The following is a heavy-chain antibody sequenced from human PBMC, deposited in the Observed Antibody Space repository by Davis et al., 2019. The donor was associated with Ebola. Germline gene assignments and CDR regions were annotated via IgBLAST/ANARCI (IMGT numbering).Heavy chain of an antibody. CDR2: ISGSGGST. CDR1: GFTFSSYA. D-gene: IGHD6-19*01. CDR3: ARAVAGTHGWFDP. J-gene: IGHJ5*02. V-gene: IGHV3-23*01. Sequence: GGSLRLSCAASGFTFSSYAMSWVRQAPGKGLEWVSAISGSGGSTYYADSVKGRFTISRDNAKNSLYLQMNSLRDEDTAVYYCARAVAGTHGWFDPWGQGTLVTVSS.